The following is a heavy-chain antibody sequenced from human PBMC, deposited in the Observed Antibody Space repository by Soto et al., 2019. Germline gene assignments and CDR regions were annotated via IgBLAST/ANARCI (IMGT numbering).Heavy chain of an antibody. CDR3: ARQVGGFDN. CDR2: IYHSGST. V-gene: IGHV4-4*02. CDR1: GGSISSATW. D-gene: IGHD3-16*01. J-gene: IGHJ4*02. Sequence: SETLSLTCAVSGGSISSATWWSWVRQPPGKGLEWIGEIYHSGSTNYNPSLKSRVTISVDKSKNQFSLNLNSVTAADTALYYCARQVGGFDNWGQGTLVTVSS.